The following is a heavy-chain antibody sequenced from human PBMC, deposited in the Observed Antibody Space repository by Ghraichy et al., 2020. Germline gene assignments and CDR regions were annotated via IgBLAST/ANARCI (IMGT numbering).Heavy chain of an antibody. CDR2: IKSKTHGGTT. CDR3: TTEGRVMPATLDY. CDR1: GFIVTDAW. V-gene: IGHV3-15*05. J-gene: IGHJ4*02. D-gene: IGHD2-21*02. Sequence: GGSLRLSCAVSGFIVTDAWMSWVRQAPGKGLEWLGRIKSKTHGGTTDYATPVKGRFSILRDDSKNTLYLQMNSLKTEDTAVYYCTTEGRVMPATLDYWGQGTLVTVSS.